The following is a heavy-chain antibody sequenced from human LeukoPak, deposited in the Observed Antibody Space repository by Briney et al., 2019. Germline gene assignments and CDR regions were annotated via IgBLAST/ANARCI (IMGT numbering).Heavy chain of an antibody. Sequence: GGSLRLSCAASGFTFSSYAMSWVRQAPGKGLEWVSAISGSGGSTYYADSVKGRFTISRDNSKNTLYLQMNSLKTEDTAVYYCTRGSDTVFGVARDGFDYWGQGTLVTVSS. J-gene: IGHJ4*02. CDR1: GFTFSSYA. D-gene: IGHD3-3*01. V-gene: IGHV3-23*01. CDR2: ISGSGGST. CDR3: TRGSDTVFGVARDGFDY.